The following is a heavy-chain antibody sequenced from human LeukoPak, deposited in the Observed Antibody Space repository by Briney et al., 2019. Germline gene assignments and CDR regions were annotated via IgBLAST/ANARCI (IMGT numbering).Heavy chain of an antibody. CDR3: ARGVTSWPQGPYHFDY. CDR2: IQSNGNEK. D-gene: IGHD2-2*01. V-gene: IGHV3-30*02. CDR1: GFTFSDYA. Sequence: GGSLRLSCAVSGFTFSDYAMHWVRQAPGKGLQWVASIQSNGNEKYSSDSLKGRFTISRDNSKNTLYLQMNTVRPEDTAVFYCARGVTSWPQGPYHFDYWGQGILITVSS. J-gene: IGHJ4*02.